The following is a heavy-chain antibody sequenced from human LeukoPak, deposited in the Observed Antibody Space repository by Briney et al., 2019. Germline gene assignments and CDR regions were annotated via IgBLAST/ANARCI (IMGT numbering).Heavy chain of an antibody. J-gene: IGHJ4*02. D-gene: IGHD3-16*02. V-gene: IGHV3-30*03. CDR2: ISYDGSNK. CDR3: VRAYYDSVWGTYRYPYSFDS. Sequence: GRSLRLSCGASGFTFSSYGMHWVRQAPGKGLEWVAVISYDGSNKYYADSVKGRFTISRDNSKNTLYLQMNSLRAEDTAVYYCVRAYYDSVWGTYRYPYSFDSWGQGTLVTVSS. CDR1: GFTFSSYG.